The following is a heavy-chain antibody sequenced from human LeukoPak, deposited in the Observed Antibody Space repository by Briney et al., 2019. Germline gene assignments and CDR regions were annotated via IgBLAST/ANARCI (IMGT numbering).Heavy chain of an antibody. D-gene: IGHD6-13*01. V-gene: IGHV4-59*01. J-gene: IGHJ3*01. CDR2: VYYTGST. CDR3: ARISSSNWYNERGAFDV. Sequence: SETLSLTCTVSGGSISSYYWSWVRQPPGKGLEWIGFVYYTGSTNYSPSLKSRVTISVDTSRNQFSLKLRSVTAADTAVYYCARISSSNWYNERGAFDVWGQGTMVTVSS. CDR1: GGSISSYY.